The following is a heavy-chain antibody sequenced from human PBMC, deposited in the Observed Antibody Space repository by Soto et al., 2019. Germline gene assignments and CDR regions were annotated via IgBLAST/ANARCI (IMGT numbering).Heavy chain of an antibody. CDR2: IIPILGTA. V-gene: IGHV1-69*08. CDR1: GGTLSRYT. CDR3: ARDHVLDPDSPYYGLDV. D-gene: IGHD3-3*01. J-gene: IGHJ6*02. Sequence: QVQLVQSGAEVKKPGSSVKVSCKAAGGTLSRYTFSWVRQAPGQGLEWMGRIIPILGTASYAQKFQGRVTITADKTTSTVYMELSSLRSEDTALFYCARDHVLDPDSPYYGLDVWGQGTTVTVSS.